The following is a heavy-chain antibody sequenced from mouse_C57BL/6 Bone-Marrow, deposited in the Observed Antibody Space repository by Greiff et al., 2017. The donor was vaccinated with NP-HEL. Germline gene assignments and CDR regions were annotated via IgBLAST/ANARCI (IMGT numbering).Heavy chain of an antibody. Sequence: VQLQQSGAELTKPGASVKLSCKASGYTFTGYGIGWVKQRTGHGLEWIGEILPGRGSTSYNEKFKGKATLTADPSSNTAYMQLSSLTTAVPAISFCARPLRCAYWGQETLVTVSP. D-gene: IGHD1-3*01. V-gene: IGHV1-9*01. CDR2: ILPGRGST. CDR1: GYTFTGYG. CDR3: ARPLRCAY. J-gene: IGHJ3*01.